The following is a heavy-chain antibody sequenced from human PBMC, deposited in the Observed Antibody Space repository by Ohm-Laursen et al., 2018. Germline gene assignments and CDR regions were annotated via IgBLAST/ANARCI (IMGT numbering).Heavy chain of an antibody. D-gene: IGHD3-3*01. CDR3: AKIKRITIFGGNFNDAFDI. CDR1: GFTFSSYA. CDR2: ISGSGGTT. J-gene: IGHJ3*02. V-gene: IGHV3-23*01. Sequence: SLRLSCAASGFTFSSYAMNWVRQAPGKGLEWVSAISGSGGTTYYADSVKGRFTISRDNSKNTLYLQMNSLRAEDTAVYYCAKIKRITIFGGNFNDAFDIWGQGTMVTVSS.